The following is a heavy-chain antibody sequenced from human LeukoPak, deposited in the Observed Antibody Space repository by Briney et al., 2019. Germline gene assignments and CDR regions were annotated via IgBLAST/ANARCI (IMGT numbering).Heavy chain of an antibody. CDR2: IYYSGST. CDR1: GGSISSSSYY. CDR3: ARRRDGYNYNDY. Sequence: SETLSLTCTVSGGSISSSSYYWGWIRQPPGKGLEWIGSIYYSGSTYYNPSLKSRVTISVDTSKNQFSLKLSSVTAADTAVYYCARRRDGYNYNDYWGQGTLVTVSS. V-gene: IGHV4-39*01. J-gene: IGHJ4*02. D-gene: IGHD5-24*01.